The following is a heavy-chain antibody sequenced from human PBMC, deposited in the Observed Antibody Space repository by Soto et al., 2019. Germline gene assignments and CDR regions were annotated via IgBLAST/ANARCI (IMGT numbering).Heavy chain of an antibody. J-gene: IGHJ4*02. CDR2: LYSGGTT. Sequence: EVQLVESGGGLIQPGGSLRLSCAASGFNFIRKYMIWVRQAPGKGLEWVSILYSGGTTYYADSVKGRFTISRDTSENTLYLQMNSLRPEDTAVYYCARGLYDSGSFYFDFWGQGTLVTVSS. D-gene: IGHD3-10*01. CDR1: GFNFIRKY. CDR3: ARGLYDSGSFYFDF. V-gene: IGHV3-53*01.